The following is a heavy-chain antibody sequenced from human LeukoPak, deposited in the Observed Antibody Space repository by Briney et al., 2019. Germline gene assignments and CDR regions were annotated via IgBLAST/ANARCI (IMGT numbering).Heavy chain of an antibody. CDR2: IWYDGSTK. CDR3: ARDPIEDY. CDR1: GFTFSSYA. J-gene: IGHJ4*02. Sequence: GGSLRLSCAASGFTFSSYAMSWVRQAPGKGLEWVAVIWYDGSTKYYADSVKGRFTTSRDNSKNTLYLQMNSLRAEDTAVYYCARDPIEDYWGQGTLVTVSS. V-gene: IGHV3-33*08. D-gene: IGHD2/OR15-2a*01.